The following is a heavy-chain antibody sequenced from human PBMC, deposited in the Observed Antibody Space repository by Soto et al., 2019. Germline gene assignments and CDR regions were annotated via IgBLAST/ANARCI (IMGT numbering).Heavy chain of an antibody. J-gene: IGHJ5*02. Sequence: QLQLQESGSGLVEPSQTLSLTCAVSGDPIIIGGYSWSWIRQPPGKGLEWIGYIYHSGNPYYKPSLESRVTISVDTSKNEFSLKLSSVTAADTAVYYCARVAYGDYGGGFDPWGQGTLVTVSS. CDR2: IYHSGNP. D-gene: IGHD4-17*01. V-gene: IGHV4-30-2*01. CDR1: GDPIIIGGYS. CDR3: ARVAYGDYGGGFDP.